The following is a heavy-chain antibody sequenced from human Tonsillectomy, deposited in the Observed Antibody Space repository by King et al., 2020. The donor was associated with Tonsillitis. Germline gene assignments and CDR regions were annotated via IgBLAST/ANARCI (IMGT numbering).Heavy chain of an antibody. CDR3: PSSAYSSSWSPSFDY. CDR2: IDTNTGNP. Sequence: VQLVESGSELKKPGASVKVSCKASGYTFTSHAINWVRQAPGQGLQWMGWIDTNTGNPTYAQDFTGRFVFSLDTSVSTAFLQISSLKAEDTAVYYCPSSAYSSSWSPSFDYWGQGTLVTVSS. D-gene: IGHD6-13*01. V-gene: IGHV7-4-1*02. J-gene: IGHJ4*02. CDR1: GYTFTSHA.